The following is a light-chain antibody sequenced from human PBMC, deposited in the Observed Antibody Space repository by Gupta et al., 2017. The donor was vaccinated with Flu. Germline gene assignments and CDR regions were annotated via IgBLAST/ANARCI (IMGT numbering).Light chain of an antibody. V-gene: IGLV7-43*01. CDR1: TGAVTSGYY. Sequence: QTVVTQEPSLTVSPGGTVTLTCASSTGAVTSGYYPNWFQQKPGQAPRGLIYSTSNKHAGTPARFSGSLRGGKAALTLSGVQPEDEAEYYCLLDYGGAQRVFGTGTKVTVL. CDR2: STS. CDR3: LLDYGGAQRV. J-gene: IGLJ1*01.